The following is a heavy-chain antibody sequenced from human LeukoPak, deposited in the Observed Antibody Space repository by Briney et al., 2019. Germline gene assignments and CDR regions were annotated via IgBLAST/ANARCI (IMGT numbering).Heavy chain of an antibody. J-gene: IGHJ5*02. CDR2: ISAYNDNT. CDR3: ARDEVVVTSTLFDP. V-gene: IGHV1-18*01. Sequence: ASVKVSCKASGYTFTNYGMSWVRQAPGQGPEWMGWISAYNDNTNYAQKFQGRLTMTADTSTSIAYMELRSLRSDDTAVYYCARDEVVVTSTLFDPWGQGTLVTVSS. D-gene: IGHD2-15*01. CDR1: GYTFTNYG.